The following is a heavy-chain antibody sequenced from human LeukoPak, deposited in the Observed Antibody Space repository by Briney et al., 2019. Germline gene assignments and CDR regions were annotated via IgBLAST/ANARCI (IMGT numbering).Heavy chain of an antibody. Sequence: GGSLRLSCAASGFTFSNAWMSWVRQAPGKGLEWVGRIKSKTDGGTTDYAAPVKGRFTISRDDSKNTLYLQMNSLKAEDTAIYYCTTDVNRFMVTASSWGQGTLVTVSS. CDR2: IKSKTDGGTT. CDR1: GFTFSNAW. V-gene: IGHV3-15*01. D-gene: IGHD2-21*02. J-gene: IGHJ5*02. CDR3: TTDVNRFMVTASS.